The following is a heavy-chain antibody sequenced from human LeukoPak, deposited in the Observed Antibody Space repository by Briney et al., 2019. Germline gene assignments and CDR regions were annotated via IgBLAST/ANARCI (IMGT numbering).Heavy chain of an antibody. J-gene: IGHJ6*02. D-gene: IGHD3-10*01. V-gene: IGHV1-69*04. Sequence: SVKVSCKASGGTFSSYAISWVRQAPGQGLEWMGRIIPILGIANYAQKSQGRVTITADKSTSTAYMELSSLRSEDTAVYYCARARYGSGSYYNVDYYYYGMDVWGQGTTVTVSS. CDR1: GGTFSSYA. CDR2: IIPILGIA. CDR3: ARARYGSGSYYNVDYYYYGMDV.